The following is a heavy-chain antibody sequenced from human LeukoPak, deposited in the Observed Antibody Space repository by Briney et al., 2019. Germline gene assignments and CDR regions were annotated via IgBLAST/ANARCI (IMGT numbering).Heavy chain of an antibody. Sequence: ASVKVSCKASGYTFTGYYMHWVRQAPGQGLEWMGRINPNSGGTNYAQKFQGRVTMTRDTSISTAYMELSRLRSDDTAVYYCASDILTGYYNWYFDYWGQGTLVTVSS. V-gene: IGHV1-2*06. CDR2: INPNSGGT. CDR3: ASDILTGYYNWYFDY. CDR1: GYTFTGYY. J-gene: IGHJ4*02. D-gene: IGHD3-9*01.